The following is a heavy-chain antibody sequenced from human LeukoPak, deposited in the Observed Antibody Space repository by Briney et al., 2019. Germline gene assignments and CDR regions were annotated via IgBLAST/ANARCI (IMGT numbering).Heavy chain of an antibody. CDR3: ARGFSYLDY. D-gene: IGHD3-3*01. Sequence: PSETLSLTCTVSGGSISSYYWSWIRQPPGKGLEWIGYIYYGGSTNYNPSPRSRVTISVDTSKNQFSLKLSSVTAADTAVYFCARGFSYLDYWGQGTLVTVSS. V-gene: IGHV4-59*08. CDR2: IYYGGST. J-gene: IGHJ4*02. CDR1: GGSISSYY.